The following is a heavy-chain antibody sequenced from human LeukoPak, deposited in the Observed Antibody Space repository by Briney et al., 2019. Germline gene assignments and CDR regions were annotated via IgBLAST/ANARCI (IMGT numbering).Heavy chain of an antibody. Sequence: ASVKVSCKASGYTFTGYYMHWVRHAPGQGLEWMGWVTPNSGGTNYAQRFQGRVTMTRDTSISTAYMELNRLRSDDTAVYYCAREAYGSGSFRTDYYYMDVWGKGTTVTIPS. D-gene: IGHD3-10*01. J-gene: IGHJ6*03. CDR3: AREAYGSGSFRTDYYYMDV. CDR1: GYTFTGYY. V-gene: IGHV1-2*02. CDR2: VTPNSGGT.